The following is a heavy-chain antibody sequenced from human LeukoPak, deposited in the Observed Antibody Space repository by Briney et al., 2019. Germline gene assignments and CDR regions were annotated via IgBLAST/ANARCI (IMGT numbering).Heavy chain of an antibody. V-gene: IGHV3-30-3*01. CDR1: GFTFSSYA. D-gene: IGHD4-17*01. J-gene: IGHJ5*02. Sequence: GGSLRLSCAASGFTFSSYAMSWVRQAPGKGLEWVAVISYDGSNKYYADSVKGRFTISRDNSKNTLYLQMNSLRAEDTAVYYCARCGVTVTTLRSWFDPWGQGTLVTVSS. CDR2: ISYDGSNK. CDR3: ARCGVTVTTLRSWFDP.